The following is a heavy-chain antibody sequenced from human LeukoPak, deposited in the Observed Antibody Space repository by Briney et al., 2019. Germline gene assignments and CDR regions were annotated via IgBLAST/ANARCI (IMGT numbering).Heavy chain of an antibody. D-gene: IGHD3-16*02. CDR1: GFTFSNAW. CDR3: TTDLRVYDYVWGSHRRVDY. J-gene: IGHJ4*02. V-gene: IGHV3-15*01. CDR2: IKSKTDGGTT. Sequence: GGSLRLSCAASGFTFSNAWMSWVRQAPGKGLEWVGRIKSKTDGGTTDYAAPVKGRFTISRDDSKNTLYLQMNSLKTEDTAVYYCTTDLRVYDYVWGSHRRVDYWGQGTLVTVSS.